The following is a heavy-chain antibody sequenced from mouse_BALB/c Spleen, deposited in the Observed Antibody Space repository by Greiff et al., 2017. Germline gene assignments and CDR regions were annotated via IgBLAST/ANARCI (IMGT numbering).Heavy chain of an antibody. J-gene: IGHJ3*01. Sequence: EVQLVESGGGLVKLGGSLKLSCAASGFTFSSYYMSWVRQTPEKRLELVAAINSNGGSTYYPDTVKGRFTISRDNAKNTLYLQMSSLKSEDTALYYCARRDTTAPFAYWGQGTLVTVSA. CDR1: GFTFSSYY. V-gene: IGHV5-6-2*01. CDR2: INSNGGST. D-gene: IGHD1-2*01. CDR3: ARRDTTAPFAY.